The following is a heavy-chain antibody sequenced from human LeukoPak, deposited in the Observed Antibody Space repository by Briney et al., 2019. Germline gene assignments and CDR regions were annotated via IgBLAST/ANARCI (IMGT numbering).Heavy chain of an antibody. CDR2: ISGSGGST. D-gene: IGHD3-10*01. V-gene: IGHV3-23*01. CDR1: GFTFSSYA. Sequence: GGSLRLSCAASGFTFSSYAMNWVRQAPGKGLEWVSVISGSGGSTNYADSVKGRFTISRDNAKNTLYLHMNSLRAEDTAVYYCARVYYASAAFDYWGQGNLVTVSS. J-gene: IGHJ4*02. CDR3: ARVYYASAAFDY.